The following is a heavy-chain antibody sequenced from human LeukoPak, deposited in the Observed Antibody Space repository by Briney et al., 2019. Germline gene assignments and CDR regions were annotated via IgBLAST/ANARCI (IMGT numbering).Heavy chain of an antibody. CDR3: AKDEYSGYDYGGFEY. CDR1: GFTFDDYA. J-gene: IGHJ4*02. V-gene: IGHV3-9*03. CDR2: ISWNSGSI. D-gene: IGHD5-12*01. Sequence: PGGSLRLSCAASGFTFDDYAMHWVRQAPGKGLEWVSGISWNSGSIGYADSVKGRFTISRDNAKNSLYLQMNSLRAEDMALYYCAKDEYSGYDYGGFEYSVQGTLVTVSS.